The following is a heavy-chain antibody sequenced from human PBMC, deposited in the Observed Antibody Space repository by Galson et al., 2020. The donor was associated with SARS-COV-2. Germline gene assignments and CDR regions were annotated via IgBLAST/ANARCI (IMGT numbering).Heavy chain of an antibody. CDR2: IHLDDAK. Sequence: SGPTLVKPTQTLTLTCTFSGFSLSTRAMRASWIRQPPGKALEWLARIHLDDAKFYSTSLKSRLTISKDTSKNQVVLTMTNMDPVDTATSYCARMKWEEDAFDIWGQGTMVTVSS. V-gene: IGHV2-70*04. J-gene: IGHJ3*02. CDR1: GFSLSTRAMR. D-gene: IGHD1-26*01. CDR3: ARMKWEEDAFDI.